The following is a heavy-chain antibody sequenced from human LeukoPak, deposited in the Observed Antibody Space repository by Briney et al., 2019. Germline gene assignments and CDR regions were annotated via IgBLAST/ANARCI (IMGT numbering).Heavy chain of an antibody. CDR3: ARGSAGILFDY. CDR1: GFTFSSYG. J-gene: IGHJ4*02. CDR2: IWYDGSNK. Sequence: GRSLRLSCAASGFTFSSYGMHWVRQAPGKGLEWVAVIWYDGSNKYYADSVKGRFTISRDNSKNTLYLQMNSLRAEDTAVYYCARGSAGILFDYWGQGTLVTVSS. V-gene: IGHV3-33*01. D-gene: IGHD1-26*01.